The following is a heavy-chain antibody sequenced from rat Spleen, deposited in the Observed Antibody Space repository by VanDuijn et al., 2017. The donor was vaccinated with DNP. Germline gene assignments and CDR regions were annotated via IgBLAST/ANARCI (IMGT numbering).Heavy chain of an antibody. D-gene: IGHD5-1*01. J-gene: IGHJ1*01. Sequence: EVHLVDSGGGLVQPGRSLKLSCAASGFIFSNYDMAWVRQAPTKGLEWVASISSGGDNTHYRDSVKDRFTISRDNAKSTLYLQMDSLRSEETATYHCARHGGTGSSWYFDLWGPGAMVTVSS. V-gene: IGHV5S11*01. CDR1: GFIFSNYD. CDR2: ISSGGDNT. CDR3: ARHGGTGSSWYFDL.